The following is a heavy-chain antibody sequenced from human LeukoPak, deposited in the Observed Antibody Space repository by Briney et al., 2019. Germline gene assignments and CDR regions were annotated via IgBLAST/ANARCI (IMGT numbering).Heavy chain of an antibody. V-gene: IGHV1-18*01. J-gene: IGHJ5*02. CDR2: ISAYNGNT. Sequence: ASVKVSCKASGYTFTSYGISWVRQAPGQGLEWMGWISAYNGNTNYAQKLQGRVTMTTDTSTSTAYMELRSLRSDDTAVYYCARVAAAGCSGGSCLLFQFDPWGQGTLVTVSS. CDR3: ARVAAAGCSGGSCLLFQFDP. D-gene: IGHD2-15*01. CDR1: GYTFTSYG.